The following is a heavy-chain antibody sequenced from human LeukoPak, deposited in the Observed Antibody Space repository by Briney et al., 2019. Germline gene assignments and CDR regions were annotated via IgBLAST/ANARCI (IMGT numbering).Heavy chain of an antibody. D-gene: IGHD1-7*01. Sequence: GGSLRLSCAASEFTVSSNYMNWVRQAPGKGLEWVSYISSSSSYTNYADSVKGRFTISRDNAKNSLYLQMNSLRAEDTAVYYCARGELDTHALDYWGQGTLVTVSS. CDR2: ISSSSSYT. V-gene: IGHV3-11*05. J-gene: IGHJ4*02. CDR3: ARGELDTHALDY. CDR1: EFTVSSNY.